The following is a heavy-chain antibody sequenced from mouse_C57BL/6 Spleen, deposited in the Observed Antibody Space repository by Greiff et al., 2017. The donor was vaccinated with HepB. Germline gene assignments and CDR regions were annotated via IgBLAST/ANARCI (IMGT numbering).Heavy chain of an antibody. J-gene: IGHJ1*03. D-gene: IGHD1-1*01. V-gene: IGHV1-39*01. CDR2: INPNYGTT. Sequence: VQLQQSGPELVKPGALVKISCKASGYSFTDYNMNWVKQSNGKSLEWIGVINPNYGTTSYNQKFKGKATLTVDQSSSTAYMQLNSLTSEDSAVYYCAKDYYGSSYGYFDVWGTGTTVTVSS. CDR1: GYSFTDYN. CDR3: AKDYYGSSYGYFDV.